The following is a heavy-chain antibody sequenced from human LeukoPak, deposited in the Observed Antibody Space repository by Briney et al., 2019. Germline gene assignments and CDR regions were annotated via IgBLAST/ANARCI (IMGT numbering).Heavy chain of an antibody. CDR3: ARSYYYGSGSYYTLYYFDY. J-gene: IGHJ4*02. D-gene: IGHD3-10*01. CDR2: INPSGGST. CDR1: GYTFTGYY. V-gene: IGHV1-46*01. Sequence: GASVKVSCKASGYTFTGYYMHWVRQAPGQGLEWMGIINPSGGSTSYAQKFQGRVTMTRDTSTSTVYMELSSLRSEDTAVYYCARSYYYGSGSYYTLYYFDYWGQGTLVTVSS.